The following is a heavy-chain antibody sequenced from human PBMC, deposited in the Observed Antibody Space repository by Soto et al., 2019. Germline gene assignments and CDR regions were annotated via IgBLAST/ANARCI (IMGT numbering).Heavy chain of an antibody. V-gene: IGHV3-30*18. CDR3: AKDNPTNAY. J-gene: IGHJ4*02. CDR2: ISYDGSDK. CDR1: GFTFSSSG. D-gene: IGHD1-1*01. Sequence: QVQLVESGGGVVQPGRSLRLSCAVSGFTFSSSGMHWVRQAPGKGLEWVAIISYDGSDKYYADSVEGRFTISRDNSQNTLFLQMNSPRPEDTAVYYCAKDNPTNAYWGQGTLVTVSS.